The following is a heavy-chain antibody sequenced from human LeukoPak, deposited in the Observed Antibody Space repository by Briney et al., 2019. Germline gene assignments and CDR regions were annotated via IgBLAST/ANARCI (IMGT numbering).Heavy chain of an antibody. J-gene: IGHJ4*02. CDR3: AKDDSSGYAPPTFST. D-gene: IGHD3-22*01. CDR1: GFTFSSYW. Sequence: PGGSLRLSCAASGFTFSSYWMSWVRQAPGKGLEWVANIKQDGSEKYYVDSVKGRFTISRDNAKNSLYLQMNSLRAEDMALYYCAKDDSSGYAPPTFSTWGQGTLVTVSS. CDR2: IKQDGSEK. V-gene: IGHV3-7*03.